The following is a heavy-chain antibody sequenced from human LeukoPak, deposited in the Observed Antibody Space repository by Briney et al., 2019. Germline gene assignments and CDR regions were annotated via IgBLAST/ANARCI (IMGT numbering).Heavy chain of an antibody. CDR2: INPNSGGT. Sequence: ASVKVSCKASGYTFTGYYMHWVRQAPGQGLEWMGWINPNSGGTNYAQKFQGRVTMTRDTSISTAYMELSRLRSDDTAVYYCARDGTYCGGDCYSNVGDYWGQGTLVTVSS. D-gene: IGHD2-21*02. CDR3: ARDGTYCGGDCYSNVGDY. V-gene: IGHV1-2*02. CDR1: GYTFTGYY. J-gene: IGHJ4*02.